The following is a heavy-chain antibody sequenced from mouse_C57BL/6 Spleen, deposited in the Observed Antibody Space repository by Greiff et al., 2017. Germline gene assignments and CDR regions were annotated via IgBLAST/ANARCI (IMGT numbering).Heavy chain of an antibody. J-gene: IGHJ2*01. CDR2: ISSGGSYT. D-gene: IGHD1-1*01. V-gene: IGHV5-6*01. CDR3: ARQEDYYGSSSFDY. Sequence: EVKVVESGGDLVKPGGSLKLSCAASGFTFSSYGMSWVRQTPDKRLEWVATISSGGSYTYYPDSVKGRFTISRDNAKNTLYLQMSSLKSEDTAMYYCARQEDYYGSSSFDYWGQGTTLTVSS. CDR1: GFTFSSYG.